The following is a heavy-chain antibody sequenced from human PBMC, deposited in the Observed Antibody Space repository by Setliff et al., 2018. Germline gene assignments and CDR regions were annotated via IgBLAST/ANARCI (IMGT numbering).Heavy chain of an antibody. Sequence: PSETLSLTCTVSGGSISSGDYYWSWIRQPPGKGLEWIGYIYSSGSTYYNPSLKSRVSISVDTSKNQFSLKLNSVTAADMAVYYCAREQWLDPPGYYYMDVWAKGTTVTVS. D-gene: IGHD6-19*01. J-gene: IGHJ6*03. V-gene: IGHV4-30-4*08. CDR2: IYSSGST. CDR3: AREQWLDPPGYYYMDV. CDR1: GGSISSGDYY.